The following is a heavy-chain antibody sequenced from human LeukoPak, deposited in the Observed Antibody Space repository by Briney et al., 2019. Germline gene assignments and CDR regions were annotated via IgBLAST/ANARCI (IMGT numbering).Heavy chain of an antibody. CDR2: TNHSGST. D-gene: IGHD3-10*01. Sequence: SETLSLTCAVYGGSFSGYYWSWIRQPPGKGLEWIGETNHSGSTNYNPSLKSRVTISVDTSKNQFSLKLSSVTAADTAVYYCARRYYGSGSYYLDYWGQGTLVTVSS. CDR3: ARRYYGSGSYYLDY. CDR1: GGSFSGYY. V-gene: IGHV4-34*01. J-gene: IGHJ4*02.